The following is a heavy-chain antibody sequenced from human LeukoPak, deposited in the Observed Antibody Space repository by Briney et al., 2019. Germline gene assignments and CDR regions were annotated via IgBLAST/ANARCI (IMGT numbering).Heavy chain of an antibody. CDR2: IYNGGST. J-gene: IGHJ1*01. V-gene: IGHV3-53*01. Sequence: GGSLRLSCAASGFTVNTNHMHWVRQAPGKGLEWVSTIYNGGSTYYVDSVKGRFTISRDNFKNTLYLQMNSLRAEDTAVYYCATSIVGFSYDEHFQHWGQGTLVTVSS. CDR3: ATSIVGFSYDEHFQH. D-gene: IGHD1-26*01. CDR1: GFTVNTNH.